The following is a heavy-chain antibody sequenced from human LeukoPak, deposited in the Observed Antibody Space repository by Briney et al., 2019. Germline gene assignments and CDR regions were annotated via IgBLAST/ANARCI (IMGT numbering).Heavy chain of an antibody. Sequence: GASVKVSCKASAYSFTTYAMNWVRQAPGQGLEWMGWINTNTGNPTYAQGFTGRFVFSLDTSVSTAYLQIGSLKAEDTAVYYCARDLGSGSYFAFDIWGQGTMVTVSS. CDR3: ARDLGSGSYFAFDI. J-gene: IGHJ3*02. CDR1: AYSFTTYA. V-gene: IGHV7-4-1*01. D-gene: IGHD3-10*01. CDR2: INTNTGNP.